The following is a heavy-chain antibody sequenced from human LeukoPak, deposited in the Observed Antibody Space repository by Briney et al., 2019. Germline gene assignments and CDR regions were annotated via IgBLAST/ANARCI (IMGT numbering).Heavy chain of an antibody. CDR3: ARIRREMATTSFDY. J-gene: IGHJ4*02. CDR1: GGSISSGGYY. V-gene: IGHV4-31*03. CDR2: IYYSGST. Sequence: SQTLSLTCTVSGGSISSGGYYWSWIRQHPGKGLEWIGYIYYSGSTYYNPSLKSRVTIPVDTSKNQFSLKLSSVTAADTAVYYCARIRREMATTSFDYWGQGTLVTVSS. D-gene: IGHD5-24*01.